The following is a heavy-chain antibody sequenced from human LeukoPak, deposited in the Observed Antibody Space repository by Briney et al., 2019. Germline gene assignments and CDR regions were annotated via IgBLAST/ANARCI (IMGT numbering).Heavy chain of an antibody. J-gene: IGHJ4*02. D-gene: IGHD2-2*01. CDR1: GYTFTNYG. CDR3: ARDRCSSTSCSSSDY. CDR2: INPDSGGT. Sequence: ASVKVSCKASGYTFTNYGISWVRQAPGQGLEWMGWINPDSGGTNYAQKFQGRVTMTRDTSISTAYMELSRLRSDDTAVYYCARDRCSSTSCSSSDYWGQGTLVTVSS. V-gene: IGHV1-2*02.